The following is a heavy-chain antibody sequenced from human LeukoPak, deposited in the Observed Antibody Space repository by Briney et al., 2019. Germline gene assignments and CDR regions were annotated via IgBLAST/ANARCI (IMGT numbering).Heavy chain of an antibody. J-gene: IGHJ6*03. V-gene: IGHV1-2*02. CDR2: INPNSGGT. CDR1: GYTFTGYY. Sequence: ASVKASCKASGYTFTGYYMHWVRQAPGQGLEWMGWINPNSGGTNYAQKFQGRVTMTRDTSISTAYMELSRLRSDDTAVYYCARERPAAVIAFYYYYYYMDVWGKGTTVTVSS. CDR3: ARERPAAVIAFYYYYYYMDV. D-gene: IGHD3-16*02.